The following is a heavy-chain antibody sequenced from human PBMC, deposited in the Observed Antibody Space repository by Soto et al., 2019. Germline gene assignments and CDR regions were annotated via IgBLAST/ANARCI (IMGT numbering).Heavy chain of an antibody. V-gene: IGHV1-46*01. CDR1: GYTFTSYY. Sequence: ASVKVSFKASGYTFTSYYIHWVRQAPGQGLEWMGIINPSGGSTSYAQKFQGRVTMTRDTSTSTVYMELSSLRSEDTAVYYCARERFWSGYYYYYGMDVWGQGTTVTVSS. CDR2: INPSGGST. CDR3: ARERFWSGYYYYYGMDV. J-gene: IGHJ6*02. D-gene: IGHD3-3*01.